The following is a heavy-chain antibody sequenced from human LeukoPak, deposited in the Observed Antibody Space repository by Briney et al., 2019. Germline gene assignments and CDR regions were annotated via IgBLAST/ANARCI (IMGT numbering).Heavy chain of an antibody. CDR1: GFTFSSTW. J-gene: IGHJ5*02. V-gene: IGHV3-7*01. Sequence: GGSLRLSCAASGFTFSSTWMSWVRQAPGKGLEWVANIKQDGSEKYYVDSVKGRFTISRDNAKNSLYLQMNSLRAEDTAVYYCARDVRLSATSWFDPWGQGTLVTVSS. CDR2: IKQDGSEK. CDR3: ARDVRLSATSWFDP. D-gene: IGHD2-2*01.